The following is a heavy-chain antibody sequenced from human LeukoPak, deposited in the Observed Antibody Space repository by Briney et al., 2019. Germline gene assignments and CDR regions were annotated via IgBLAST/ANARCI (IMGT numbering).Heavy chain of an antibody. CDR2: INSDGSST. D-gene: IGHD4-17*01. V-gene: IGHV3-74*01. J-gene: IGHJ2*01. Sequence: GGSLRLSCAASGFTFSSYWMHWVRQAPGKGLVWVSRINSDGSSTSYADSVKGRFTISRDNAKNTLYLQMNSLRAEDTAVYYCAKPGRDYGDYWYFDLWGRGTLVTVSS. CDR1: GFTFSSYW. CDR3: AKPGRDYGDYWYFDL.